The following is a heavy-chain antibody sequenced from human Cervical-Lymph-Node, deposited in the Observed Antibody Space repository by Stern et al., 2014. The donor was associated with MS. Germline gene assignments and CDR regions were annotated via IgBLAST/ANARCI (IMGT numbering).Heavy chain of an antibody. CDR1: GGSISSYY. CDR2: IYYSGST. CDR3: ARAPGRYYYYGMDV. D-gene: IGHD7-27*01. J-gene: IGHJ6*02. Sequence: QVQLQESGPGLVKPSETLSLTCTVSGGSISSYYWSWIRQPPGKGLEWIGYIYYSGSTNYNPSLKSRVTISVDTSKNQFSLKLSSVNAADTAVYYCARAPGRYYYYGMDVWGQGTTVTVSS. V-gene: IGHV4-59*01.